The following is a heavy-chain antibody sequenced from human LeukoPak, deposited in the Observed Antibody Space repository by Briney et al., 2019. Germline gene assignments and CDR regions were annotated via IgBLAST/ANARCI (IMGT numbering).Heavy chain of an antibody. CDR2: ISAYNGNT. Sequence: ASVKVSCKASGYTFTSYGISWVRQAPGQGLEWMGWISAYNGNTNYAQKLQGRVTMTTDTSTSTAYMELRSLRSDDTAVYYCARVRYYYDSSGYIPWGQGTLVTVSS. D-gene: IGHD3-22*01. CDR3: ARVRYYYDSSGYIP. CDR1: GYTFTSYG. V-gene: IGHV1-18*01. J-gene: IGHJ5*02.